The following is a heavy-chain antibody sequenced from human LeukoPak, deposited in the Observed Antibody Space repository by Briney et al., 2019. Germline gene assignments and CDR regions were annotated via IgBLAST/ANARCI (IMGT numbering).Heavy chain of an antibody. CDR1: GDSLVSGHY. Sequence: SETLSLTCTVSGDSLVSGHYWGWIRQPPGQGLEWVGSVYHSGSIYYNPSLKSRVIMSVDTSKNQFSLKLSSVTAADTAVYYCARDGLVVVVPAAIWGQGTLVTVSS. CDR2: VYHSGSI. V-gene: IGHV4-38-2*02. CDR3: ARDGLVVVVPAAI. J-gene: IGHJ4*02. D-gene: IGHD2-2*01.